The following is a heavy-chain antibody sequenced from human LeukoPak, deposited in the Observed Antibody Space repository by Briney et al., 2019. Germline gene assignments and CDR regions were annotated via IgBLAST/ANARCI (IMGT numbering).Heavy chain of an antibody. D-gene: IGHD3-22*01. CDR2: IYPGDSDT. V-gene: IGHV5-51*01. CDR3: ARHPDDSSGYYDY. Sequence: GESLKISCKGSGYSFTSYWIGWVRQMPGKGLEWMGIIYPGDSDTRYSPSFQGQVTISAGKSISTAYLQWSSLKASDTAMYYCARHPDDSSGYYDYWGQGTLVTVSS. CDR1: GYSFTSYW. J-gene: IGHJ4*02.